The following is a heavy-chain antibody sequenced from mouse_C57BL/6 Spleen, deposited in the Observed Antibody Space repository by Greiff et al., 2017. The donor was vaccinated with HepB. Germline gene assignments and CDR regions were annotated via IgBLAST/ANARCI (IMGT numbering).Heavy chain of an antibody. D-gene: IGHD1-1*01. Sequence: VQLQQPGAELVKPGASVKMSCKASGYTFTSYWITWVKQRPGQGLEWIGDIYPGSGSTNYNEKFKSKATLTVDTSSSTAYMQLSSLTSEDSAVYYCASTTVVATPFAYWGQGTLVTVSA. J-gene: IGHJ3*01. V-gene: IGHV1-55*01. CDR1: GYTFTSYW. CDR2: IYPGSGST. CDR3: ASTTVVATPFAY.